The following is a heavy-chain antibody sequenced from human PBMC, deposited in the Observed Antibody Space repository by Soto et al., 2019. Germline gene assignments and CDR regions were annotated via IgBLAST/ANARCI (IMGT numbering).Heavy chain of an antibody. D-gene: IGHD1-26*01. V-gene: IGHV3-11*06. CDR3: ARLRVGVNWYFDL. CDR1: GFTFGDYY. CDR2: ISSSGSYT. J-gene: IGHJ2*01. Sequence: QMQLVESGGDSVKPGGSLRLSCDASGFTFGDYYMSWIRQVPGQGLEWLAFISSSGSYTKYSDSMRGRLTVSRDNGQNSLYLQMNSLRVDDTGVYYCARLRVGVNWYFDLWGRGTMVPVSA.